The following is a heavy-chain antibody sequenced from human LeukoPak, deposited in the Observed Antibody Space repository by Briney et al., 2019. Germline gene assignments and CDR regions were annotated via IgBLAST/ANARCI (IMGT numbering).Heavy chain of an antibody. CDR3: VSEYYDYVWGSYRFDY. V-gene: IGHV4-39*07. CDR2: IYYSGST. J-gene: IGHJ4*02. CDR1: GGSISSSSYY. Sequence: PSETLSLTCTVSGGSISSSSYYWGWIRQPPGKGLEWIGSIYYSGSTYYNPSLKSRVTISVDTSKNQFSLKLSSVTAADTAVYYCVSEYYDYVWGSYRFDYWGQGTLVTVSS. D-gene: IGHD3-16*02.